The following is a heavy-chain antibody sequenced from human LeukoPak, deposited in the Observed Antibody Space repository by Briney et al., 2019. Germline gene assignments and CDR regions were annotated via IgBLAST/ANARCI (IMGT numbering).Heavy chain of an antibody. J-gene: IGHJ4*02. D-gene: IGHD2-2*01. CDR3: ARGDSHTAVDPQLY. CDR2: INPSGGST. CDR1: GYTFTSCG. Sequence: GASVKVSCKASGYTFTSCGISWVRQAPGQGLEWMGIINPSGGSTSYAQKFQGRVTMTRDTSTSTVYMELSSLRSEDTAVYYCARGDSHTAVDPQLYWGQGTLVTVSS. V-gene: IGHV1-46*01.